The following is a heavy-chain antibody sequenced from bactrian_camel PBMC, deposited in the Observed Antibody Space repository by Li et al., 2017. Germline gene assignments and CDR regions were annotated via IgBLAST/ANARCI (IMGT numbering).Heavy chain of an antibody. CDR3: AADSLRWSGCSATSPGDYDA. CDR1: DYTFRTNC. J-gene: IGHJ4*01. D-gene: IGHD3*01. Sequence: QVQLVESGGGSVQAGGSLRLSCATSDYTFRTNCLGWFRQAPGKEREGVAAIFTDTKRPYYTDAVKGRFTISQDYAKSEVYLQMNSLNSDDTAVYTCAADSLRWSGCSATSPGDYDAWGPGTQVTVS. V-gene: IGHV3S54*01. CDR2: IFTDTKRP.